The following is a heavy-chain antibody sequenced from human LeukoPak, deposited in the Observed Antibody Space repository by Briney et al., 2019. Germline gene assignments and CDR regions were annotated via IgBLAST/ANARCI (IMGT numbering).Heavy chain of an antibody. CDR2: LSSSGSPF. J-gene: IGHJ4*02. Sequence: GGSLRLSCAASGFTFSSYEMNWVRQAPGKGLEWIAYLSSSGSPFSYADSVKGRFTIARDNAKNSVYLEMNSLRADDTAVYYCARSARLMKGVVEVTALDDWGQGTLVTVSS. V-gene: IGHV3-48*03. CDR1: GFTFSSYE. CDR3: ARSARLMKGVVEVTALDD. D-gene: IGHD3-3*01.